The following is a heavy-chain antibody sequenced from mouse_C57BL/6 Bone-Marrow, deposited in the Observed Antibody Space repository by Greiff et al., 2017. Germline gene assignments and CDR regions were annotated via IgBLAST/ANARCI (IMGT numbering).Heavy chain of an antibody. V-gene: IGHV1-62-2*01. Sequence: QVQLKQSGAELVKPGASVKLSCKASGYTFTEYTIHWVKQRSGQGHEWMGWFYPGGGSIKYNEKFKDKATLTADKSSSTVYMELSRLTSEDSAVYFCARHEGGNYGAWFAYWGQGTLVTVSA. J-gene: IGHJ3*01. CDR2: FYPGGGSI. D-gene: IGHD2-1*01. CDR3: ARHEGGNYGAWFAY. CDR1: GYTFTEYT.